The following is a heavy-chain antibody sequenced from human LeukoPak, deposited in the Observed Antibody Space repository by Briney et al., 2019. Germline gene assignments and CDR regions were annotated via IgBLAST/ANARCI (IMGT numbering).Heavy chain of an antibody. CDR2: IFYSGRT. Sequence: SETLSLTCTVSGGSISSSSYDSGWIRQPPGKGLEWIGSIFYSGRTHYNPSLESRVTISVVTSKNQFSLKLRSMTAADTAVYFCARQIIGWYGGFHSWGQGTLVTVSS. CDR1: GGSISSSSYD. CDR3: ARQIIGWYGGFHS. J-gene: IGHJ4*02. V-gene: IGHV4-39*01. D-gene: IGHD3-10*01.